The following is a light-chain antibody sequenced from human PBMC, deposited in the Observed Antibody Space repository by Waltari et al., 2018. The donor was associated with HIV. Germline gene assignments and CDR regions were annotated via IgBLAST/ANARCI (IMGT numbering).Light chain of an antibody. CDR2: DNN. CDR1: SSNIGNNY. V-gene: IGLV1-51*01. J-gene: IGLJ2*01. Sequence: QSVLTQPPSVSAAPGQKVTISCSGSSSNIGNNYVSWYQQPPGTAPKLLIYDNNQRPSVIPDRFSGSKSGTSATLGITGLQTGDEADYYCGTWDSSLSAGGVFGGGTKLTVL. CDR3: GTWDSSLSAGGV.